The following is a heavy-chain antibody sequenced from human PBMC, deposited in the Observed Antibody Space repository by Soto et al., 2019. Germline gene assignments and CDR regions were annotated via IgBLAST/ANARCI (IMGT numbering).Heavy chain of an antibody. CDR2: SSGSGGST. J-gene: IGHJ3*02. CDR1: GFTFSSYA. Sequence: GGSLRLSCAASGFTFSSYAMTWVRQAPWQGLEWVSVSSGSGGSTYYADSVKGRFTISRDNSKNTLYLQMNSLRAEDTAVYYCARDDSRAYYYDAFDIWGQGTMVTVSS. CDR3: ARDDSRAYYYDAFDI. V-gene: IGHV3-23*01. D-gene: IGHD3-22*01.